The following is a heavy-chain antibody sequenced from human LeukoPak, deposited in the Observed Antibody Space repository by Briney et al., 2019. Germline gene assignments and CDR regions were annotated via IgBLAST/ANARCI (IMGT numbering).Heavy chain of an antibody. J-gene: IGHJ4*02. CDR1: GFTFSSYW. V-gene: IGHV3-74*01. CDR2: INSDGSIT. Sequence: GGSLRLSCAASGFTFSSYWMHWVRQAPGKGLVWVSRINSDGSITGYADSVKGRSTISRDNAKNTLYLQMNSLRAEDAAVYYCAGDRMALGDYWGQGTLVTVSS. D-gene: IGHD7-27*01. CDR3: AGDRMALGDY.